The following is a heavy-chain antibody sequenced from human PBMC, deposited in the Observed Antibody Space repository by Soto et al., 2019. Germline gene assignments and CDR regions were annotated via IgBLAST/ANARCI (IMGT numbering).Heavy chain of an antibody. CDR1: GGSISSSNG. V-gene: IGHV4-4*02. Sequence: SETLSLTWGVSGGSISSSNGWSWVRQPPGKGLEWIGEIYHSGSTNYNPSLKSRVTISVDKSKNQFSLKLSSVTAADTAVYYCARRGYSYGYGAFDIWGQGTMVTVSS. CDR3: ARRGYSYGYGAFDI. D-gene: IGHD5-18*01. CDR2: IYHSGST. J-gene: IGHJ3*02.